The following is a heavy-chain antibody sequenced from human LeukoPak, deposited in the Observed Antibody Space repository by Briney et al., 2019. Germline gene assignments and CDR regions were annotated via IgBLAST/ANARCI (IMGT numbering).Heavy chain of an antibody. Sequence: GGSLRLSCAASGFTFSSYEMNWVRQAPGKGLEWVSYISSSGSTIYYADSVKGRFTISRDNAKNSLYLQMNSLRAEDTAVYYCARERTVFYYYYYMDVWGKGTTVTISS. J-gene: IGHJ6*03. V-gene: IGHV3-48*03. CDR2: ISSSGSTI. CDR1: GFTFSSYE. D-gene: IGHD4-11*01. CDR3: ARERTVFYYYYYMDV.